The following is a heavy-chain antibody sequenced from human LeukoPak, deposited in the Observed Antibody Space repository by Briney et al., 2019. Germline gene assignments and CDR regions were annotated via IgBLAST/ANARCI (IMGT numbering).Heavy chain of an antibody. D-gene: IGHD3-10*01. CDR1: GGSISSYY. J-gene: IGHJ4*02. CDR3: ARHFPLWFGDAFDY. CDR2: IYYSGST. Sequence: SETLSPTCTVSGGSISSYYWSWIRQPPGKGLEWIGYIYYSGSTNYNPSLKSRVTISVDTSKDQFSLKLSSVTAADTAVYYCARHFPLWFGDAFDYWGQGTPVTVSS. V-gene: IGHV4-59*08.